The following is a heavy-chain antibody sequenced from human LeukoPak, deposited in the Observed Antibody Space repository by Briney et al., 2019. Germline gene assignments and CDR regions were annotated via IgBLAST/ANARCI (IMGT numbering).Heavy chain of an antibody. CDR2: IYHSGST. CDR3: ARDPHCSSSRCPFDY. CDR1: GGSISSSNW. D-gene: IGHD2-2*01. J-gene: IGHJ4*02. V-gene: IGHV4-4*02. Sequence: SETLSLTCAVSGGSISSSNWWSWVRQPPGKGLEWIGEIYHSGSTNYNPSLKSRVTISVDKSKNQFSLKLSSVTAADTAVYYCARDPHCSSSRCPFDYWGQGALVTVSS.